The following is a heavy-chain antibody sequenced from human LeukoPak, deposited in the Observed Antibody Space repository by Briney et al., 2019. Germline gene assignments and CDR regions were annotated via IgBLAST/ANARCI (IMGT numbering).Heavy chain of an antibody. CDR3: TREAVWGTSDY. J-gene: IGHJ4*02. CDR2: TYYRSKWYN. CDR1: GDGVSSNSAS. D-gene: IGHD3-16*01. V-gene: IGHV6-1*01. Sequence: SQTLSLTCAISGDGVSSNSASWNWIRHSPSRGFEWLGRTYYRSKWYNDYAVSVESRISIKPDTSRNQFSLQLNSVTPEDTAVYYCTREAVWGTSDYWAQGTLVTVSS.